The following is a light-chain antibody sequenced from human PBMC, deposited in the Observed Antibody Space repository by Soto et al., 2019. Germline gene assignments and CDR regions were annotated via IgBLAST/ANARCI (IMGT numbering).Light chain of an antibody. J-gene: IGKJ1*01. Sequence: DIQMIQSPSSLSASVGDRVTITCRASQIISNYLNWYQQKPGKAPKLLIYDASILQSGVPSRFGGSGSGTDFTITISSSQPEDVATYYCQQSHSIPETFGQGTKVEVK. CDR2: DAS. CDR3: QQSHSIPET. V-gene: IGKV1-39*01. CDR1: QIISNY.